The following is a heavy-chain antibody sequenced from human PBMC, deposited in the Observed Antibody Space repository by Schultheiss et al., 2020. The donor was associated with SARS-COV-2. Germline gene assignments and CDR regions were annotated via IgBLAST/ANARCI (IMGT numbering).Heavy chain of an antibody. CDR2: ISSSSSYI. Sequence: GGSLRLSCAASGFTFSSYWMHWVRQAPGKGLVWVSSISSSSSYIYYADSVKGRFTISRDNAKNSLYLQMNSLRAEDTAVYYCARGRGEWLVAYFDYWGQGTLVTVSS. J-gene: IGHJ4*02. V-gene: IGHV3-21*01. D-gene: IGHD6-19*01. CDR3: ARGRGEWLVAYFDY. CDR1: GFTFSSYW.